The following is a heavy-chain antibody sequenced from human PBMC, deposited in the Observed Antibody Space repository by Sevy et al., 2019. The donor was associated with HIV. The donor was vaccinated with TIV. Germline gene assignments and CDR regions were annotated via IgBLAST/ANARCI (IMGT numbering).Heavy chain of an antibody. CDR1: GYTFTGYY. CDR3: ARGRIQLWSPVDY. J-gene: IGHJ4*02. Sequence: ASVKVSCKASGYTFTGYYMHWVRQAPGQGLEWMGRINPNSGGKKYAQKFQGRVTMTRDTSISTAYMELSRLRSDDTAVYYCARGRIQLWSPVDYWGQGTLVTVSS. V-gene: IGHV1-2*06. D-gene: IGHD5-18*01. CDR2: INPNSGGK.